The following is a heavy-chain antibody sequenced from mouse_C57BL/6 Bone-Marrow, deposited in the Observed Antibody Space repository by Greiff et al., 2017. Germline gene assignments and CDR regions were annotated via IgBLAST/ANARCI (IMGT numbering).Heavy chain of an antibody. Sequence: VQLKQSGGGLVQPGGSMKLSCAASGFTFSDAWMDWVRQSPEKGLEWVAEIRNKANNHATYYAESVKGRFTISRDDSKSSVYLQMNSLRAEDTGIYYCTRLGDDYFDYWGQGTTLTVSS. J-gene: IGHJ2*01. CDR1: GFTFSDAW. D-gene: IGHD4-1*01. CDR3: TRLGDDYFDY. CDR2: IRNKANNHAT. V-gene: IGHV6-6*01.